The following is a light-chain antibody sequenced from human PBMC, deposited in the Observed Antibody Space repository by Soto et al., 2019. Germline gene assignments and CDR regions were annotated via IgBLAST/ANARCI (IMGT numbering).Light chain of an antibody. V-gene: IGKV1-5*03. CDR3: QQYNSYSRT. J-gene: IGKJ1*01. CDR1: QSTSSY. Sequence: DIQMTQSPSTLSASVGDRVTITCRASQSTSSYLAWYQQKPGKAPKLLIYKASSLESGVPSRFSGSGSGTEFTLTISSLQPDDFATYYCQQYNSYSRTFGPGTKVDI. CDR2: KAS.